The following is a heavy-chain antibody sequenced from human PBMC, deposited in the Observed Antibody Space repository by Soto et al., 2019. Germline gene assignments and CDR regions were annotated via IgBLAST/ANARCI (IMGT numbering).Heavy chain of an antibody. D-gene: IGHD6-6*01. CDR1: GFALGDYA. Sequence: GGSLRLSCTGSGFALGDYAVSWFRQAPGKGLEWVGFIRSKPYGGAEEYAASVKGRFTISRDDSKSIAYLQMNSLETEDTAVYYCSRIKEYSGLADLDYWGQGALVTVS. CDR2: IRSKPYGGAE. CDR3: SRIKEYSGLADLDY. V-gene: IGHV3-49*03. J-gene: IGHJ4*02.